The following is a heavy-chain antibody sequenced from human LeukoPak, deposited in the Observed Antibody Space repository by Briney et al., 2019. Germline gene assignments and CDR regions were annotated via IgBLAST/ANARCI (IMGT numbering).Heavy chain of an antibody. Sequence: SGTLSLTCAVYGGSFSGYYWSWIRQPPGKGLEWIGEIKHSGNTKYTPSLKSRVTISVDTSKNQISLKLSSVTAADTAVYYCASGHYVWGSYRTFDYWGQGTLVTVS. J-gene: IGHJ4*02. CDR2: IKHSGNT. CDR1: GGSFSGYY. V-gene: IGHV4-34*01. CDR3: ASGHYVWGSYRTFDY. D-gene: IGHD3-16*02.